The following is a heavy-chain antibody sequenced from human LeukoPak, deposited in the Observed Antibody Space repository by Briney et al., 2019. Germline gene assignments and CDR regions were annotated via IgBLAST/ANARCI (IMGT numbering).Heavy chain of an antibody. Sequence: GGSLRLSCAASGFTFSSYWMSWVRQAPGKGLEGVANIKQDGSEKYYVGSVKGRFTISRDNAKNSLYLQMNSLRAEDTAVYYCARDLSCSSTSCYNEAWGQGTLVTVSS. D-gene: IGHD2-2*02. CDR1: GFTFSSYW. J-gene: IGHJ4*02. V-gene: IGHV3-7*01. CDR2: IKQDGSEK. CDR3: ARDLSCSSTSCYNEA.